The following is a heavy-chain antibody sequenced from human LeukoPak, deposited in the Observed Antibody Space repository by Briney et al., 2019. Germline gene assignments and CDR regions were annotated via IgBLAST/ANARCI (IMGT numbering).Heavy chain of an antibody. CDR3: ARWFGDPNGNYFDF. J-gene: IGHJ4*02. Sequence: SETLSLTCTVSGGSISSGDHYWSWIRQRPGKGLEWIGYIYFRGDAYYSASLKSRLTLSIDTFRSDFSMTLSSVTAADTAVYYCARWFGDPNGNYFDFWGQGILVTVS. CDR2: IYFRGDA. D-gene: IGHD3-10*01. V-gene: IGHV4-31*03. CDR1: GGSISSGDHY.